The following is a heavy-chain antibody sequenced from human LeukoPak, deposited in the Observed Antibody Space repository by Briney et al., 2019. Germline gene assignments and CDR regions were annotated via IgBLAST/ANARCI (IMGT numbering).Heavy chain of an antibody. D-gene: IGHD6-19*01. V-gene: IGHV4-59*01. CDR3: ARVRASEAGFDN. CDR2: VYYGGST. J-gene: IGHJ4*02. Sequence: PSETLSLTCTVSGGSISNYYWTWIRQPPGKELEWIGYVYYGGSTNGNPSLRSRLTIPVDTSKNQFSLELSSVTAADTAVYYCARVRASEAGFDNWGQGTLVTVSS. CDR1: GGSISNYY.